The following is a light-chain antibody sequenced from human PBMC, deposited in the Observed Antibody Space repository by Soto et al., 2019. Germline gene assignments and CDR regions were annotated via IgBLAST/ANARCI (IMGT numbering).Light chain of an antibody. CDR1: RGIKNY. Sequence: DIQLTQSPSALSASVGDRVTITCRASRGIKNYLAWFQQKPGKGPKSLIYAAATLQSGVPAKFSGSGSGTDFTLTITSLQPEDFATYYCQQYFDYPWTFGQGTKVEIK. J-gene: IGKJ1*01. CDR3: QQYFDYPWT. CDR2: AAA. V-gene: IGKV1-16*02.